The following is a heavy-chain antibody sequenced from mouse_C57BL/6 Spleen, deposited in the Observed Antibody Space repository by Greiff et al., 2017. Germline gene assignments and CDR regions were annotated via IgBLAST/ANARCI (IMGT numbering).Heavy chain of an antibody. J-gene: IGHJ3*01. CDR1: GYTFTSYW. CDR2: IYPSDSET. CDR3: ARSTITTVVPFAY. D-gene: IGHD1-1*01. V-gene: IGHV1-61*01. Sequence: QVQLKQPGAELVRPGSSVKLSCKASGYTFTSYWMDWVKQRPGQGLEWIGNIYPSDSETHYNQKFKDKATLTVDKSSSTAYMQLSSLTSEDSAVYYCARSTITTVVPFAYWGQGTLVTVSA.